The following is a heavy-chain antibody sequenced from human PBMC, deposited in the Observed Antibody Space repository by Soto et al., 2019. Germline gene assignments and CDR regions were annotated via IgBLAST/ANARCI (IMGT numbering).Heavy chain of an antibody. CDR1: GGTFSSYA. J-gene: IGHJ3*02. V-gene: IGHV1-69*13. Sequence: ASLKVSCKASGGTFSSYAISWVRQAPGQGLEWMGGIIPIFGTANYAQKFQGRVTITADESTSTAYMELSSLRSEDTAVYYCARAPIGYDAFDIWGQGTMVTVSS. CDR2: IIPIFGTA. D-gene: IGHD6-25*01. CDR3: ARAPIGYDAFDI.